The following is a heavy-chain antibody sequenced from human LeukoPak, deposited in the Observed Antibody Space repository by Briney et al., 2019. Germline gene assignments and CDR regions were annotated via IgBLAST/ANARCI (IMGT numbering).Heavy chain of an antibody. CDR3: ATFYGSGSRYFAY. V-gene: IGHV4-38-2*01. Sequence: SETLSLTCAVSGYSISSGYYWGWIRQPPRKGLEWIGSISHSAITYHNPSLKSRVTISIDTSKNQFSLKLSSVTAADTAVYYCATFYGSGSRYFAYWGRGALVTVSS. CDR1: GYSISSGYY. CDR2: ISHSAIT. J-gene: IGHJ4*02. D-gene: IGHD3-10*01.